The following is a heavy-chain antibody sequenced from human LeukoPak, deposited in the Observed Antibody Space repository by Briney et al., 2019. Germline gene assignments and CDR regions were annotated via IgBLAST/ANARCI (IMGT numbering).Heavy chain of an antibody. CDR2: IYYSGST. J-gene: IGHJ6*02. V-gene: IGHV4-39*01. Sequence: ASETLSLTCTVSGGSISSSSYYWGWIRQPPGKGLEWIGSIYYSGSTYYNPSLKSRVTISVDTSKNQFSLKLSSVTAADTAVYYCARAPYEDDDYGDYGYYYGMDVWGQGTTVTVSS. D-gene: IGHD4-17*01. CDR1: GGSISSSSYY. CDR3: ARAPYEDDDYGDYGYYYGMDV.